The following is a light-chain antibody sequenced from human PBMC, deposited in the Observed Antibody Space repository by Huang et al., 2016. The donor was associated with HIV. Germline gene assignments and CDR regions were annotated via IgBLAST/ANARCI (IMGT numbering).Light chain of an antibody. CDR1: QYVSSN. CDR3: QQYNNWPRT. CDR2: GAS. V-gene: IGKV3-15*01. Sequence: ERVMTQSPDTLSVSPGERATLYCRASQYVSSNLAWYQQKPGHAPWLLVYGASTRVIDIPARFSGSGSGTEFTLTISSLQSEDSAVYYCQQYNNWPRTFGQGTKLEIK. J-gene: IGKJ2*01.